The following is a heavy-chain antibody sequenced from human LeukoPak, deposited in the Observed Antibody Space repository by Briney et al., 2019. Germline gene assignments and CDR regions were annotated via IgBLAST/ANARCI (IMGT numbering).Heavy chain of an antibody. CDR3: ARKEWVLYYFDY. CDR1: GGSIRSYY. D-gene: IGHD3-3*01. V-gene: IGHV4-59*01. CDR2: IYYSGST. Sequence: SETLSLTCTVSGGSIRSYYWSWIRQPPGKGLEWIGYIYYSGSTNYNPSLKSRVTISVDTSKNQFSLKLTSVTAADTAVYYCARKEWVLYYFDYWGQGTLVTVSS. J-gene: IGHJ4*02.